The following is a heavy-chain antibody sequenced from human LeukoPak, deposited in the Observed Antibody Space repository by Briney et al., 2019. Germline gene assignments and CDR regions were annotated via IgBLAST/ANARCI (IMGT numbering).Heavy chain of an antibody. J-gene: IGHJ4*02. D-gene: IGHD3-3*01. CDR3: ARPDYDFWSGYIDY. CDR1: GFTFSSYW. Sequence: GGSLRLSCAASGFTFSSYWMHWVRQAPGKGLVWVSRINSDGSSTSCADSVKGRFTISRDNAKNTLHLQMNSLRAEDTAVYYCARPDYDFWSGYIDYWGQGTLVTVSS. V-gene: IGHV3-74*01. CDR2: INSDGSST.